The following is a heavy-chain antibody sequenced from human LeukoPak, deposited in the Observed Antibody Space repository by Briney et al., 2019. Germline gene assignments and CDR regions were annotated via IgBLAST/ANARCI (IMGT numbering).Heavy chain of an antibody. Sequence: GGSLRLSCAASGFTFSSYSMNWVRQAPGKGLEWVSSISSSSYIYYADSVKGRFTISRDNAKNSLYLQMNSLRAEDTAVYYCARAITYYYDSSGYYFDYWGQGTLVTVSS. J-gene: IGHJ4*02. CDR1: GFTFSSYS. CDR2: ISSSSYI. D-gene: IGHD3-22*01. CDR3: ARAITYYYDSSGYYFDY. V-gene: IGHV3-21*01.